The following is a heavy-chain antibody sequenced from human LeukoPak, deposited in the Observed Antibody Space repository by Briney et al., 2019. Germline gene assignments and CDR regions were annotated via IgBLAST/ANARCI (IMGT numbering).Heavy chain of an antibody. Sequence: AGGSLRLFCAASGFTFSDYYMSWIRQAPGKGLEWVSAISGSGGSTYYADSVKGRFTISRDNSKNTLYLQMNSLRAEDTAVYYCAKDPLATYYYDSSGNRDFDYWGQGTLVTVSS. CDR2: ISGSGGST. V-gene: IGHV3-23*01. CDR1: GFTFSDYY. CDR3: AKDPLATYYYDSSGNRDFDY. J-gene: IGHJ4*02. D-gene: IGHD3-22*01.